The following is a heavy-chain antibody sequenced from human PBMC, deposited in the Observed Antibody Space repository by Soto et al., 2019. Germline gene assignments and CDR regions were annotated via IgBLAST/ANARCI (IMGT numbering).Heavy chain of an antibody. Sequence: QITLKESGPPLVRPTQTLTLACSLSGFSLTTSGVGVGWIRQPPGKALEFLALIYWDDDTRYRPSLRTRLTITKDTSKTLLVLTMTSTDTVYSATYYCVRFWGGFFVPRDRDAFDLWGQGTMVTVSS. J-gene: IGHJ3*01. CDR2: IYWDDDT. CDR1: GFSLTTSGVG. D-gene: IGHD3-3*01. CDR3: VRFWGGFFVPRDRDAFDL. V-gene: IGHV2-5*02.